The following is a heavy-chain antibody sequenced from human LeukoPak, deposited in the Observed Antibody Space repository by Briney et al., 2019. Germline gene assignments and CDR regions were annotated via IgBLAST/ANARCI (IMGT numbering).Heavy chain of an antibody. CDR2: IYHSGST. J-gene: IGHJ5*02. V-gene: IGHV4-30-2*01. CDR3: ARGTMVRGDDWFDP. D-gene: IGHD3-10*01. Sequence: SHTLSLTCAVSGRSISSGGYSWSWIRRPPGKGLEWIGYIYHSGSTYYNPSLKSRVTISVHRSKNQFSLKLSSVTAADTAVYYCARGTMVRGDDWFDPWGQGTLVTVSS. CDR1: GRSISSGGYS.